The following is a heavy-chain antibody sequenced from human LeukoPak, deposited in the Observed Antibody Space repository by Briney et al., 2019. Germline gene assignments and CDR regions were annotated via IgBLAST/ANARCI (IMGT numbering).Heavy chain of an antibody. J-gene: IGHJ4*02. Sequence: GGSLRLSCAASGFTFSSYWMHWVRQASGKGLVWVSRIDSDGSTTKYADSVKGRFTISRDNAKNTLYLQMNGLRAEDTAVYYCARVPPGDSYGNYWGQGTLVTVSS. CDR2: IDSDGSTT. V-gene: IGHV3-74*01. CDR3: ARVPPGDSYGNY. D-gene: IGHD5-18*01. CDR1: GFTFSSYW.